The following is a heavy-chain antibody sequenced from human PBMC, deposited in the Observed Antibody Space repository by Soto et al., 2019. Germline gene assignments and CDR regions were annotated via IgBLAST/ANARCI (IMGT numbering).Heavy chain of an antibody. J-gene: IGHJ3*02. V-gene: IGHV5-51*01. CDR3: ARLEKGGYYDSSGYYYHDAFDI. Sequence: GESLKISCKGSGYDFSTYYIGWVRQMPGKGLEWLGLIHPRDSDTRYSPSFQGQVTISADKSISTAYLQWSSLKASDTAMYYCARLEKGGYYDSSGYYYHDAFDIWGQGTMVTVSS. D-gene: IGHD3-22*01. CDR2: IHPRDSDT. CDR1: GYDFSTYY.